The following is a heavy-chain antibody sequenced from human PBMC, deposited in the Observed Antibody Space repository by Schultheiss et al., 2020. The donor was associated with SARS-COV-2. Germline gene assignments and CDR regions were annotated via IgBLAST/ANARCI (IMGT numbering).Heavy chain of an antibody. Sequence: GESLKISCAASGFTFDDYAMHWVRQAPGKGLEWVSAISGSGGSTYYADSVKGRFTISRDNAKNTLYLQMNSLRAEDTAVYYCATLPQQLGYYYGMDVWGQGTTVTVSS. CDR3: ATLPQQLGYYYGMDV. V-gene: IGHV3-23*01. CDR2: ISGSGGST. CDR1: GFTFDDYA. J-gene: IGHJ6*02. D-gene: IGHD6-13*01.